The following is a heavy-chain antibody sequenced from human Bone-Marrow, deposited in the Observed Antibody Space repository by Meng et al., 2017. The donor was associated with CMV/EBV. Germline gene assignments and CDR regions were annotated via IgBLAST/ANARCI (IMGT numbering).Heavy chain of an antibody. CDR3: AQRRWTSSGWYGNWFDP. V-gene: IGHV2-5*02. CDR1: IRPNGVG. CDR2: IYWDADK. Sequence: IRPNGVGVGWIRQPPGEALEWLAIIYWDADKRYSPFLKNRLTITRDTSKNQVALSMTDMDPVDTATYYCAQRRWTSSGWYGNWFDPWGQGILVTVSS. D-gene: IGHD6-19*01. J-gene: IGHJ5*02.